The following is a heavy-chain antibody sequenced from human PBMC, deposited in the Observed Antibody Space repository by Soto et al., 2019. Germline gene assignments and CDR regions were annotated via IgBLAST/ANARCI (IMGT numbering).Heavy chain of an antibody. Sequence: PSETLSLTCTVSGGSISSYYWSWIRQPPGKGLEWIGYIYYSGSTNYNPSLKSRVTISVDTSKNQFSLKLSSVTAADTAVYYCASTHLTTVTNYYYYYMDVWGKGTTVTVSS. J-gene: IGHJ6*03. V-gene: IGHV4-59*01. CDR2: IYYSGST. D-gene: IGHD4-17*01. CDR1: GGSISSYY. CDR3: ASTHLTTVTNYYYYYMDV.